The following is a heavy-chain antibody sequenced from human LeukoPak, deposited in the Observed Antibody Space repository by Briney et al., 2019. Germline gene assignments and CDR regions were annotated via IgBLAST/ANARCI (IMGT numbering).Heavy chain of an antibody. Sequence: GRSLRLSCEASGFTFSSYGMHWVRQAPGKGLEWVSLISFDGSNIYYVDSVKGRFTISRDNSKNTLYLQMNSLRAEDTAVYYCARQCIEVEQWLVGWFDPWGQGTLVTVSS. D-gene: IGHD6-19*01. CDR1: GFTFSSYG. V-gene: IGHV3-30*03. CDR3: ARQCIEVEQWLVGWFDP. J-gene: IGHJ5*02. CDR2: ISFDGSNI.